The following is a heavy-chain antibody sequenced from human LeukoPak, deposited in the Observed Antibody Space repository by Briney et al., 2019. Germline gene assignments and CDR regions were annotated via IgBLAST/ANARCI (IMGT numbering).Heavy chain of an antibody. CDR1: GYSISSGYY. D-gene: IGHD3-3*01. J-gene: IGHJ5*02. CDR3: ARGFTP. Sequence: PSETLSLTCTVSGYSISSGYYWGWIRQPPGKGLEWIGSIYHSGSTYYNPSLKSRVTISVDTSKNQFSLKLSSVTAADTAVYYCARGFTPWGQGTLVTVSS. CDR2: IYHSGST. V-gene: IGHV4-38-2*02.